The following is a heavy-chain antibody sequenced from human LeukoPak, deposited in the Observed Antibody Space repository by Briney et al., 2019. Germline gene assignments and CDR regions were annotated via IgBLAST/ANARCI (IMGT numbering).Heavy chain of an antibody. Sequence: GGSLRLSCAASGFTFSSYWMSWVRQAPGKGLEWVANIKQDGSEKYYVDSVKGRFTISRDNAKNSLYLQMNSLRAEDTAVYYCARLQYSFLYGSGSYGIDYWGQGTLVTVSS. CDR2: IKQDGSEK. CDR3: ARLQYSFLYGSGSYGIDY. D-gene: IGHD3-10*01. J-gene: IGHJ4*02. V-gene: IGHV3-7*01. CDR1: GFTFSSYW.